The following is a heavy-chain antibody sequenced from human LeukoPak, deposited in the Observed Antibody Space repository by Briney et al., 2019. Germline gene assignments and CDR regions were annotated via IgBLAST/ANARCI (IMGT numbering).Heavy chain of an antibody. CDR1: GGSFSGYY. V-gene: IGHV4-34*01. J-gene: IGHJ5*02. D-gene: IGHD3-10*01. Sequence: SETLSLTCAVYGGSFSGYYWSWIRKPPGKGLEWIGEINHSGSTNYNPSLKSRVTISVDTSKNQFSLKLSSVTAADTAVYYCASTQGDSWGQGTLVTVSS. CDR2: INHSGST. CDR3: ASTQGDS.